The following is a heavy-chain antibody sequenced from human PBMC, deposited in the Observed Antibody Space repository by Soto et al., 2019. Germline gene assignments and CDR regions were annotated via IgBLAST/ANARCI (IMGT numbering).Heavy chain of an antibody. Sequence: QVQLVQSGAEVKKPGASVKVSCKASGYTFTSYTMHWVRRAPGQRLEWMGWINAGNGNTKYSQKFQGRVTITRDTSGSTAYMELSSLRSEDTAVYYCAREGGWTYYFDYWGQGTLVTVSS. CDR3: AREGGWTYYFDY. D-gene: IGHD6-19*01. V-gene: IGHV1-3*01. J-gene: IGHJ4*02. CDR2: INAGNGNT. CDR1: GYTFTSYT.